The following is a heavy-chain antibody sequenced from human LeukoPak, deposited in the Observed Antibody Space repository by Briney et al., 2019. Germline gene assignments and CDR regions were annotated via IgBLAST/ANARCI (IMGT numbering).Heavy chain of an antibody. D-gene: IGHD1-26*01. J-gene: IGHJ6*02. Sequence: SETLSLTCAVSGDSISSSKWWSWVRQAPGKGLEWIGEIHHGGSTNYNPSLKSRVTISVDKSKNQFSLKMSSVTAADTAVYYCARSRDTTNCYGMDVWGQGTTVTVSS. CDR1: GDSISSSKW. CDR3: ARSRDTTNCYGMDV. V-gene: IGHV4-4*02. CDR2: IHHGGST.